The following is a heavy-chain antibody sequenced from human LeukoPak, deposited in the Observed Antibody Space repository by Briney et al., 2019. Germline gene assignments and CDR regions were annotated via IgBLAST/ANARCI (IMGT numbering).Heavy chain of an antibody. CDR2: IYYSGST. CDR1: GGSISSYY. J-gene: IGHJ6*02. Sequence: PSETLSLTCTVSGGSISSYYWSWIRQPPGKGLEWIGYIYYSGSTNYNPSLKSRVTISVDTSKNQFSLKLSSVTAADTAVYYCARDLKGSDSSGLYYYYGMDVWGQGTTVTVSS. V-gene: IGHV4-59*01. D-gene: IGHD3-22*01. CDR3: ARDLKGSDSSGLYYYYGMDV.